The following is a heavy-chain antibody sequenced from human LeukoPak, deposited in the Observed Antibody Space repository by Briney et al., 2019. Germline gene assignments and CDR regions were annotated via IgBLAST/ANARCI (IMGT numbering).Heavy chain of an antibody. D-gene: IGHD6-19*01. V-gene: IGHV5-10-1*01. CDR3: AMGIAVAGTEIVDY. J-gene: IGHJ4*02. CDR1: GYSFTSHW. Sequence: GESLKISCKGSGYSFTSHWISWVRQMPGKGLEWMGRIDPSDSYTNYSPSFQGHVTISADKSISTAYLQWSSLKASDTAMYYCAMGIAVAGTEIVDYWGQGTLVTVSS. CDR2: IDPSDSYT.